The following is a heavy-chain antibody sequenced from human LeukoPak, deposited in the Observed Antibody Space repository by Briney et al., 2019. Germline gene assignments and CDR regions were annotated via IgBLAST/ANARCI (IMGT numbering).Heavy chain of an antibody. CDR3: ARETSQKGAHYMDV. D-gene: IGHD3-16*01. J-gene: IGHJ6*03. Sequence: SETLSLTCAVYGGSFMGYYWAWIRQPPGKGLEWIGEINHSGSTNYNPSLKSRVTISVHTSKNQFSLKLRSVTAADTAVYYWARETSQKGAHYMDVWGKGTTVTISS. V-gene: IGHV4-34*01. CDR2: INHSGST. CDR1: GGSFMGYY.